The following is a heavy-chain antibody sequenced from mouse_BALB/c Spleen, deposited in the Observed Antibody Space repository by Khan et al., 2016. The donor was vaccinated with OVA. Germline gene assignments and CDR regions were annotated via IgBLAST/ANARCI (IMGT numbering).Heavy chain of an antibody. V-gene: IGHV1-26*01. CDR1: GYSFTLYY. Sequence: VQLQQSGPDLVKPGASVKISCKASGYSFTLYYMTWVKQSHGKSLEWIGRVNPNTGGSDYNQEFKGKAILTVDKSSNTAYMELHSMTSEDSAVYYCARGYDFFAYWGQGTLVTVSA. CDR2: VNPNTGGS. D-gene: IGHD2-14*01. J-gene: IGHJ3*01. CDR3: ARGYDFFAY.